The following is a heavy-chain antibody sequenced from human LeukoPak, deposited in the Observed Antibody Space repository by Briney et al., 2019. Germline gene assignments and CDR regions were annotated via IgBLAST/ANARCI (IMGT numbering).Heavy chain of an antibody. CDR2: IYYSGST. J-gene: IGHJ5*02. D-gene: IGHD3-10*01. Sequence: SETLSLTCTVSGGSISSSNYYWGWIRQPPGKGLEWVGSIYYSGSTYYNPSLKSRVTISVDTSKNQFSLKLSSVTAADTAVYYCARSPMIRGVIFWFDPWGQGTLVTVSS. CDR3: ARSPMIRGVIFWFDP. V-gene: IGHV4-39*07. CDR1: GGSISSSNYY.